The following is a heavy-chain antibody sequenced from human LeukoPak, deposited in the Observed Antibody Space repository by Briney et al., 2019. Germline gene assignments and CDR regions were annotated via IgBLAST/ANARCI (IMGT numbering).Heavy chain of an antibody. V-gene: IGHV3-7*01. CDR1: GFTFSSFW. CDR2: IKQDGSEK. D-gene: IGHD1-1*01. Sequence: GGSLRLSCAASGFTFSSFWMSWVRRAPGKGLEWVASIKQDGSEKYYVDSVKGRFTISRDNAKNSVYLQMNSLTAEDTAVYYCARLGLEVGGPNWFDPWGQGTLVTVSS. CDR3: ARLGLEVGGPNWFDP. J-gene: IGHJ5*02.